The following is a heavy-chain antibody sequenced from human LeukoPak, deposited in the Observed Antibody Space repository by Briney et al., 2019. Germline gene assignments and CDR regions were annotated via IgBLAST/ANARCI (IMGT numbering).Heavy chain of an antibody. V-gene: IGHV3-7*01. D-gene: IGHD2-21*02. J-gene: IGHJ4*02. CDR2: IKQDGSEK. Sequence: QSGRSLRLSCAASGFTFSSYWMSWVRQAPGKGLEWVANIKQDGSEKYYVDSVKGRFTISRDNAKNSLYLQMNSLRAEDTAVYYCARAIGGYCGGDCRYYFDYWGQGTLVTVSS. CDR1: GFTFSSYW. CDR3: ARAIGGYCGGDCRYYFDY.